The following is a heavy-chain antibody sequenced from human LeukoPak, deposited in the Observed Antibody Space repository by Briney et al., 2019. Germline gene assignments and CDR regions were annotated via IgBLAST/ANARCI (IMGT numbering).Heavy chain of an antibody. V-gene: IGHV3-30*02. CDR3: AKDRGSEKRGSYYHYYYYMDV. CDR2: IRYDGSNK. CDR1: GFTFSSYG. D-gene: IGHD6-6*01. Sequence: GGSLRLSCAASGFTFSSYGMHWVRQAPGKGLEWAAFIRYDGSNKYYADSVKGRFTISRDNSKNTLYLQMNSLRAEDTAVYYCAKDRGSEKRGSYYHYYYYMDVWGKGTTVTISS. J-gene: IGHJ6*03.